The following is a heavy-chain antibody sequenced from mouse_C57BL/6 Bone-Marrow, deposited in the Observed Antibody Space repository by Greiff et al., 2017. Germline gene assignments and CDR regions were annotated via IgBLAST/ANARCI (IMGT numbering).Heavy chain of an antibody. D-gene: IGHD2-3*01. J-gene: IGHJ3*01. Sequence: HVQLQQSGAELVRPGTSVKVSCKASGYAFTNYLIEWVKQRPGQGLEWIGVINPGSGGTNYNEKFKGKATLTADKSSSTAYMQLSSLTSEDSAVYFCAREDDGYYWFAYWGQGTLVTVSA. V-gene: IGHV1-54*01. CDR2: INPGSGGT. CDR3: AREDDGYYWFAY. CDR1: GYAFTNYL.